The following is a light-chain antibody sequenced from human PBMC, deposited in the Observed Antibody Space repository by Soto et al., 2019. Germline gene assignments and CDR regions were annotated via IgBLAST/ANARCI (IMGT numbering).Light chain of an antibody. CDR2: SVS. V-gene: IGKV1-39*01. J-gene: IGKJ5*01. CDR3: QQGYTSSIT. CDR1: QSIGKH. Sequence: DIQMTQSPSSLSASVGDRVTITCRASQSIGKHLNWYQQKPGKAPKFLIYSVSSLQSGVPSRFSGSGSGTDFTLTINSLPPEDFATYYCQQGYTSSITFGQGTRLEIK.